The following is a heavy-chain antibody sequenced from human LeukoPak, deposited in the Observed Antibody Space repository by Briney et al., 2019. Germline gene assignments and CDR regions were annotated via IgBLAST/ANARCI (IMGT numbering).Heavy chain of an antibody. Sequence: GESLKISCKGSGYSFTSYWIGWVRQMPGKGLEWMGIIYPGDSDTRYSPSFQGQVTISADKSISTAYLQWSSLKASDTAMYYCARQDCGGDCYSGGDYWGQGTLVTVSS. CDR2: IYPGDSDT. CDR3: ARQDCGGDCYSGGDY. V-gene: IGHV5-51*01. CDR1: GYSFTSYW. D-gene: IGHD2-21*02. J-gene: IGHJ4*02.